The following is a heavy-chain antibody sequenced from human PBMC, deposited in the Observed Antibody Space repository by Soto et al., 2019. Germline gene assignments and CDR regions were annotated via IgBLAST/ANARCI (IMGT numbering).Heavy chain of an antibody. J-gene: IGHJ6*02. Sequence: QVQLVESGGGVVQPGRSVRLSCAASGFIFSSYGMHWVRQAPGKGLEWVAVIWCDGSNKYYADSVKGRFTISRDNSKNTLSLQMISLRAEDTAVYYCAMPYCSSSSCYATPAYYYYGMDVWGQATTVTVSS. CDR2: IWCDGSNK. CDR1: GFIFSSYG. V-gene: IGHV3-33*01. D-gene: IGHD2-2*01. CDR3: AMPYCSSSSCYATPAYYYYGMDV.